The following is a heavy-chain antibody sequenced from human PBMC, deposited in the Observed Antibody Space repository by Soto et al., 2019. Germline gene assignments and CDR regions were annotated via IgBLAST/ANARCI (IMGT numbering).Heavy chain of an antibody. J-gene: IGHJ6*02. CDR3: ARYIPGVRYYGMDV. CDR1: GFTFSSYA. V-gene: IGHV3-23*01. D-gene: IGHD2-2*01. CDR2: IGESGTPT. Sequence: EVQLLESGGGLVQPGGSLRLSCAASGFTFSSYAMKWVRQAPGKGLEWVSLIGESGTPTYYADSVKGRFTSSRDNSENTLFLEMYGLRAEDTAVYYCARYIPGVRYYGMDVWGQGTTVTVSS.